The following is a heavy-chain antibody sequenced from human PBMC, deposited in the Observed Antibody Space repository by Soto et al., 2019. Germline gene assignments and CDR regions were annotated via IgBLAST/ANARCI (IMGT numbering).Heavy chain of an antibody. CDR1: GGSISSYY. CDR3: ARGQGYSYGYSTGWHYYYGMDV. CDR2: IYYSGST. V-gene: IGHV4-59*01. J-gene: IGHJ6*02. Sequence: SETLSLTCTVSGGSISSYYWTWIRQPPGKGLEWIGYIYYSGSTNYNPSLKSRVTISVDTSKNQFSLKLSSVTAADTAVYYCARGQGYSYGYSTGWHYYYGMDVWGQGTTVTVSS. D-gene: IGHD5-18*01.